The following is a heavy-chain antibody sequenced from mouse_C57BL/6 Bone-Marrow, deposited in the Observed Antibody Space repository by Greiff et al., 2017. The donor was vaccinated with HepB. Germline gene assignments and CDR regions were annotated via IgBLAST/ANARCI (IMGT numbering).Heavy chain of an antibody. Sequence: QVQLQQPGAELVKPGASVKLSCKASGYTFTSYWMHWVKQRPGQGLEWIGMIHPNSGSTNYNEKFKSKATLTVDKSSSTAYMQLSSLTSEDSAVYYCARSGLYGNYWYFDVWGTGTTVTVSS. CDR2: IHPNSGST. D-gene: IGHD2-1*01. J-gene: IGHJ1*03. CDR3: ARSGLYGNYWYFDV. CDR1: GYTFTSYW. V-gene: IGHV1-64*01.